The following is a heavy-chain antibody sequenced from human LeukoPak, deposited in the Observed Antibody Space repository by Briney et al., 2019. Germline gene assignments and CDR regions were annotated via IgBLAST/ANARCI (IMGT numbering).Heavy chain of an antibody. CDR2: IYTSGST. Sequence: SETLSLTCTVSGGSISSYYWSWIRQPAGKGLEWIGRIYTSGSTNYNPSLKSRVTMSVDTSKNQFSLKLSSVTAADTAVYYCARRSPRYSYGRFDYWGQGTLVTVSS. CDR1: GGSISSYY. D-gene: IGHD5-18*01. J-gene: IGHJ4*02. V-gene: IGHV4-4*07. CDR3: ARRSPRYSYGRFDY.